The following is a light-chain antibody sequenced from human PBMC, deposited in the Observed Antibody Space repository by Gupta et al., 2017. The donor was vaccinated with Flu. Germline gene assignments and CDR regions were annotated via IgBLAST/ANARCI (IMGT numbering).Light chain of an antibody. CDR2: DDA. Sequence: SYVLTQPPSVSVAPGQTARITCGGDDIGRKRVHWYQQRPGQAPMVVVYDDAKRPSGIPERFSGSNSGNTATLKISRVEAGDEADYYCQVWDSSSDHFVFGSGTKVTVL. CDR3: QVWDSSSDHFV. J-gene: IGLJ1*01. V-gene: IGLV3-21*02. CDR1: DIGRKR.